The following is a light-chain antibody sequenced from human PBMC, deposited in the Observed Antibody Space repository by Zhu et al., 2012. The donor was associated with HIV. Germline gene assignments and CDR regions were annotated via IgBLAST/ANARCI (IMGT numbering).Light chain of an antibody. J-gene: IGKJ4*01. V-gene: IGKV1-9*01. CDR2: GAS. Sequence: DIQLTQSPSFLSASVGDRVTITCQASQGISNHLAWYHQKPGKAPKLLIYGASVLQSGVPSRFSGSGSGTEFTLTISSLQPEDFATYFRQHLTLYPTFGGGSKVEIK. CDR3: QHLTLYPT. CDR1: QGISNH.